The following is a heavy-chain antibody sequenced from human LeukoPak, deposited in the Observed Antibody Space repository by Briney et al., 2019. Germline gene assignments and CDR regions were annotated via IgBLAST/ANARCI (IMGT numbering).Heavy chain of an antibody. J-gene: IGHJ5*02. CDR3: ARGGAYCSSIGCYRGGPPFDP. CDR1: GDSISSGTYH. CDR2: IYSSGST. V-gene: IGHV4-39*07. D-gene: IGHD2-2*01. Sequence: SETLSLTCTVSGDSISSGTYHWGWIRQTPGKGLELIATIYSSGSTYYNPSLKSRVTISVDTFKNQFSLRLSSVTAADTAVYYCARGGAYCSSIGCYRGGPPFDPWGQGTMVTVSS.